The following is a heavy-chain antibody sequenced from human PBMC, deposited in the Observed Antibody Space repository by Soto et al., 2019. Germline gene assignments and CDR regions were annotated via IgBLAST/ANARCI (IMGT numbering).Heavy chain of an antibody. V-gene: IGHV3-13*01. J-gene: IGHJ6*02. CDR2: IGTAGDT. CDR3: ARVSPVGAWFGELLYPSRAGYYGMDV. D-gene: IGHD3-10*01. Sequence: PGGSLRLSCAASGFTFSSYDMHWVRQATGKGLEWVSAIGTAGDTYYPGSVKGRFTISRENAKNSLYLQMNSLRAEDTAVYYCARVSPVGAWFGELLYPSRAGYYGMDVWGQGTTVTVSS. CDR1: GFTFSSYD.